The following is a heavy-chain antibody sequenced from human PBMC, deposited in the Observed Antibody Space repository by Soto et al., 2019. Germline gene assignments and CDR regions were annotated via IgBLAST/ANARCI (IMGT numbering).Heavy chain of an antibody. CDR3: AKDSSSGYDPPRFDY. J-gene: IGHJ4*02. V-gene: IGHV3-30*18. Sequence: GGSLRLSCAASGFTFSSYGMHWVRQAPGKGLEWVAVISYDGSNKYYADSVKGRFTISRDNSKNTLYLQMNSLRAEDTAVYYCAKDSSSGYDPPRFDYWGQGTLVTVSS. CDR2: ISYDGSNK. CDR1: GFTFSSYG. D-gene: IGHD5-12*01.